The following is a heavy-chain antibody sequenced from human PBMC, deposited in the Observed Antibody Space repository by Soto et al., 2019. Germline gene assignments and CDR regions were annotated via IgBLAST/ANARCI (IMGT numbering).Heavy chain of an antibody. CDR1: GYTFTNFG. CDR3: ATRSPAFDY. V-gene: IGHV1-18*01. Sequence: ASVKVSCKTSGYTFTNFGISWVRQAPGQGLEWMGWVTTDKGKTTYAQKFQGRVTMTTDTSTSTAYMELRSLRSDDTAVYYCATRSPAFDYWGQGPLVTVSS. J-gene: IGHJ4*02. CDR2: VTTDKGKT.